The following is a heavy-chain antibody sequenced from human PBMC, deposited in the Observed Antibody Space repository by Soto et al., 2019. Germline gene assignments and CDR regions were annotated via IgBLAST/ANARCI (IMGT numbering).Heavy chain of an antibody. V-gene: IGHV1-18*01. CDR1: GYTFTSYG. CDR3: ARDPGFGFGYSYAFAMDV. J-gene: IGHJ6*02. CDR2: ISAYNGNT. Sequence: RASVKVSCKASGYTFTSYGISWVRQAPGQGLEWMGWISAYNGNTNYAQKLQGRVTMTTDTSTSTTYLELRSLRSDDTAVYFCARDPGFGFGYSYAFAMDVWGQGTTVTVSS. D-gene: IGHD5-18*01.